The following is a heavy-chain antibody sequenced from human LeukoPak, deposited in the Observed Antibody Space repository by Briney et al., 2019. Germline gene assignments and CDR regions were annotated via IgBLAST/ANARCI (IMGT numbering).Heavy chain of an antibody. CDR1: GYTFTSYD. CDR2: MNPNSGNT. CDR3: ARFRAYGSEPYGMDV. D-gene: IGHD3-10*01. J-gene: IGHJ6*02. V-gene: IGHV1-8*01. Sequence: GASVKVSCKASGYTFTSYDIDWVRQATGQGLEWMGWMNPNSGNTGYAQKFQGRVTMTRNTSISTAYMELSSLRSEDTAVYYCARFRAYGSEPYGMDVWGQGTTVTVSS.